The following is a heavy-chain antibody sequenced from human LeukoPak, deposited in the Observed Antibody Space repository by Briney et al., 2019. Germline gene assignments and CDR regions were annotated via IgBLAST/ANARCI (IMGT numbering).Heavy chain of an antibody. D-gene: IGHD5-12*01. CDR2: IKQDGSEK. V-gene: IGHV3-7*03. J-gene: IGHJ4*02. CDR3: ASSGRFDY. CDR1: RFTFSSYG. Sequence: GGSLRLSCAASRFTFSSYGMHWVRQAPGKGLEWVANIKQDGSEKYYVDSVKGRFTISRDNSKNTLYLQMNSLRAEDTAVYYCASSGRFDYWGQGTLVTVSS.